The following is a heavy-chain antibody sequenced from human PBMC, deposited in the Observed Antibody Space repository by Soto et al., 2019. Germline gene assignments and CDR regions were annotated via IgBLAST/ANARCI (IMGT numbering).Heavy chain of an antibody. Sequence: TGGSLRLSCAASGFTFSSYGMHWVRQAPGKGLEWVAVIWYDGSNKYYADSVKGRFTISRDNSKNTLYLQMNSLRAEDTAVYYCARTYYYDSSGYYSTELIDYWGQGTLVTVSS. D-gene: IGHD3-22*01. CDR1: GFTFSSYG. J-gene: IGHJ4*02. CDR3: ARTYYYDSSGYYSTELIDY. CDR2: IWYDGSNK. V-gene: IGHV3-33*01.